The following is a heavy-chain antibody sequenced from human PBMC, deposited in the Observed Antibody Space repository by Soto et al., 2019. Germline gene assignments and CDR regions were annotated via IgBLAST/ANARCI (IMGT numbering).Heavy chain of an antibody. Sequence: PVGSLRLSCAASGFTFSSYGMHWVRQAPGEGLEWVAVIWYDGSNKCYADSVKGRFTISRDNSKNTLYLQMNSLRAEDTAVYYCARDWGVAARPEWGVDYWGQGTLVTVSS. J-gene: IGHJ4*02. CDR2: IWYDGSNK. V-gene: IGHV3-33*01. CDR3: ARDWGVAARPEWGVDY. CDR1: GFTFSSYG. D-gene: IGHD6-6*01.